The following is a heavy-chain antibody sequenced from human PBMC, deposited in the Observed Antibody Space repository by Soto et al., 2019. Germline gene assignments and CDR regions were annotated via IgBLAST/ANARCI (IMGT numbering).Heavy chain of an antibody. V-gene: IGHV3-23*01. CDR3: AKSGKSSCVNMEV. D-gene: IGHD2-2*01. Sequence: PGGSLRLSCAASGFTFRSYSTNWVRQAPGKGLEWVSTISGSADTTYYADSVKGRFTISRDNSKNTLSLQMNSLRAEDTAVYYCAKSGKSSCVNMEVWGKGTTVTVSX. CDR2: ISGSADTT. J-gene: IGHJ6*04. CDR1: GFTFRSYS.